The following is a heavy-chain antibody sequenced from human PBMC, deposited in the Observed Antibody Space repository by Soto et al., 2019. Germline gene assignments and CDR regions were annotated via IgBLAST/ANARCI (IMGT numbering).Heavy chain of an antibody. CDR2: IYHAGSP. V-gene: IGHV4-4*02. D-gene: IGHD3-10*01. J-gene: IGHJ3*01. Sequence: SETLSLTCAVSGGSIRSSSWWTWLLQSPGKGLEWIGEIYHAGSPNYNPSFQSRVTISADISKNFFSLRLTSVTAADTAIYYCARASSFRGDFDFWGHGTAV. CDR1: GGSIRSSSW. CDR3: ARASSFRGDFDF.